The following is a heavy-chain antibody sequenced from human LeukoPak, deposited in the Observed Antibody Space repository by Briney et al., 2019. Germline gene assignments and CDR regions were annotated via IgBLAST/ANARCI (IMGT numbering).Heavy chain of an antibody. V-gene: IGHV3-11*04. J-gene: IGHJ3*02. CDR2: ISGSATTI. CDR1: GFTVSSNY. CDR3: AREGYSYGWGAFDI. D-gene: IGHD5-18*01. Sequence: GGSLRLSCAASGFTVSSNYMSWIRQAPGKGLEWVSYISGSATTIYYGDSVKGRFTISRDNAKNSLYLQMNSLRAEDTAVYYCAREGYSYGWGAFDIWGQGTMVTVSS.